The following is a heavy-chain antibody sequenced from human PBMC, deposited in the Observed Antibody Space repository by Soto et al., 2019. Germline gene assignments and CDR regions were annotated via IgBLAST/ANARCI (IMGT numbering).Heavy chain of an antibody. CDR2: IHHSGDT. J-gene: IGHJ5*02. D-gene: IGHD1-1*01. CDR3: VRANWNRFDP. Sequence: SETLSLTCAVSGGSINSGDYFWTWVRQAPGKGLEWIGNIHHSGDTSYNPSLQSRVTLSVDTSKNQFSLNLTSVTAADTAVYYCVRANWNRFDPWGQGTLVTVSS. CDR1: GGSINSGDYF. V-gene: IGHV4-30-2*01.